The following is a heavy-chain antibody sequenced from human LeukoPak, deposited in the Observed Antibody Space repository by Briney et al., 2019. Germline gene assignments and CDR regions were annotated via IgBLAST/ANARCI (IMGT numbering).Heavy chain of an antibody. V-gene: IGHV1-69*05. CDR3: ARAQYSSSFYYYYYMDV. J-gene: IGHJ6*03. D-gene: IGHD6-6*01. Sequence: ASVKVSCKASGGTFSSYAISWVRQAPGQGLEWMGGIIPIFGTASYAQKSPGRVTITTDESTSTAYMELSSLRSEDTAVYYCARAQYSSSFYYYYYMDVWGKGTTVTVSS. CDR2: IIPIFGTA. CDR1: GGTFSSYA.